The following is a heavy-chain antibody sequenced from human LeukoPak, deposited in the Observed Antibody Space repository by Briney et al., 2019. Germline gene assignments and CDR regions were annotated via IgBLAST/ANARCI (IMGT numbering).Heavy chain of an antibody. Sequence: ASVKVSCKASGYTFNSYSINWVRQAPGQGLVWMGSINAYNGNTNYAQKVQGRVTMTTDTSTSTAYMELRSLRSDDTALYYCARDGFRGPSDYWGQGTLVTVSS. D-gene: IGHD3-16*01. CDR1: GYTFNSYS. V-gene: IGHV1-18*01. CDR3: ARDGFRGPSDY. CDR2: INAYNGNT. J-gene: IGHJ4*02.